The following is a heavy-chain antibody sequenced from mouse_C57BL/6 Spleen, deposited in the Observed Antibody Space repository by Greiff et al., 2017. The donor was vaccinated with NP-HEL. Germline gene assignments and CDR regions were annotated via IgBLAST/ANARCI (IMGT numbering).Heavy chain of an antibody. J-gene: IGHJ2*01. Sequence: QVQLQQSGAELVKPGASVKISCKASGYTFTDYYINWMKQRPGQGLEWIGKIGPGSGSTYYNEKFKGKATLTVDTSSSTAYMQLSSLTSEDSAVYFCARDGSSYFDYWGQGTTLTVSS. CDR2: IGPGSGST. D-gene: IGHD1-1*01. V-gene: IGHV1-77*01. CDR3: ARDGSSYFDY. CDR1: GYTFTDYY.